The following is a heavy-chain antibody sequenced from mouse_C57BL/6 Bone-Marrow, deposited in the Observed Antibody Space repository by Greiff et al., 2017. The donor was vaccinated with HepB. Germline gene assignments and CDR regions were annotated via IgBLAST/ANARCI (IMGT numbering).Heavy chain of an antibody. J-gene: IGHJ2*01. D-gene: IGHD2-3*01. CDR3: ARHVWDGYYFYFDY. CDR1: GFSLTSYG. Sequence: VKLKESGPGLVAPSQSLSITCTVSGFSLTSYGVHWVRQPPGKGLEWLVVIWSDGSTTYNSALKSRLSISKDNSKSQVFLKMNSLQTDDTAMYYCARHVWDGYYFYFDYWGQGTTLTVSS. V-gene: IGHV2-6-1*01. CDR2: IWSDGST.